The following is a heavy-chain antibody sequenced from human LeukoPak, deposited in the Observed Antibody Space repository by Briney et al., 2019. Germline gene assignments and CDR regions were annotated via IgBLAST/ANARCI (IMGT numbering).Heavy chain of an antibody. Sequence: GGSLRLSCAASGFIFSNYGMYWVRQAPGKGLEWVAVLSYNGQNKYYADSVKGRFTISRDNSKNTLYLQMNSLRPEDTAVYYCAKDSLIVGDFYYYGVDVWGRGTTVTVFS. CDR3: AKDSLIVGDFYYYGVDV. D-gene: IGHD1-26*01. CDR1: GFIFSNYG. V-gene: IGHV3-30*18. J-gene: IGHJ6*02. CDR2: LSYNGQNK.